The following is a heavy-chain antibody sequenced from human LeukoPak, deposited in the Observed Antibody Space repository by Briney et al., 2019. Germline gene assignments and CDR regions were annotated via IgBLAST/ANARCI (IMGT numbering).Heavy chain of an antibody. CDR3: ARIWFGAFDY. D-gene: IGHD3-10*01. J-gene: IGHJ4*02. CDR2: IYHSGST. Sequence: SETLSLTCAVSGGSISSSNWCCWVRHPPGKGLEWIGEIYHSGSTNYNPSLKSRVTISVDKSKTQFSLKLSSVTAAETAVYYCARIWFGAFDYWGQGTLVTVSS. V-gene: IGHV4-4*02. CDR1: GGSISSSNW.